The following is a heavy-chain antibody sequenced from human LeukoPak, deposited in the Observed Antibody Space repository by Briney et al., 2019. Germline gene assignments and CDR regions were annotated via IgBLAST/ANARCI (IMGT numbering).Heavy chain of an antibody. CDR3: ARFKIQLWLAYYFDY. Sequence: GGSLRLSCAASGFTFSSYAMHWVRQAPGKGLEWVAVISYDGSNKYYADSVKGRFTISRDNSKNTLYLQMNSLRAEDTAVYYCARFKIQLWLAYYFDYWGQGTLVTVSS. D-gene: IGHD5-18*01. CDR2: ISYDGSNK. CDR1: GFTFSSYA. J-gene: IGHJ4*02. V-gene: IGHV3-30*04.